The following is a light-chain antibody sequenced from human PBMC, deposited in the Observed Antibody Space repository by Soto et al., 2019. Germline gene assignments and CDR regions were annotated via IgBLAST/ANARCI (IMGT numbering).Light chain of an antibody. Sequence: EIVWTRSPATLSLCPLEIATLSCRASQSVSSYLVWYQQKPGQAPRLLTYDASNRATGIPARFSGSGSGTDFTLTISSLEPEDFAVYYCQQRSNWPPITFGQGTRLEIK. CDR3: QQRSNWPPIT. V-gene: IGKV3-11*01. CDR1: QSVSSY. CDR2: DAS. J-gene: IGKJ5*01.